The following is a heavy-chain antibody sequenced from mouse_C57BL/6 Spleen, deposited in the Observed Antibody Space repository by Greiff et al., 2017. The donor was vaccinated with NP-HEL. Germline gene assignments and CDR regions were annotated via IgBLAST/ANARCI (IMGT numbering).Heavy chain of an antibody. CDR2: ISDGGSYT. Sequence: EVHLVESGGGLVKPGGSLKLSCAASGFTFSSYAMSWVRQTPEKRLEWVATISDGGSYTYYPDNVKGRFTFSRDNAKNNLYLQMSHLTSEETAMYYCESPDYYGSSRYWYFDVWGTGTTVTVSS. CDR3: ESPDYYGSSRYWYFDV. V-gene: IGHV5-4*01. D-gene: IGHD1-1*01. J-gene: IGHJ1*03. CDR1: GFTFSSYA.